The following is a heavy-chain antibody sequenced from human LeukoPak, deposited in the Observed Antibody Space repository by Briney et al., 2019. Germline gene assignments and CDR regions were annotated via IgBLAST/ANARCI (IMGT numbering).Heavy chain of an antibody. D-gene: IGHD2-2*01. CDR3: ARDFRRYCSSTSCYGVDP. J-gene: IGHJ5*02. Sequence: PGGSLRLSCAASGFTFSGFAMSWIRQAPGKGLEWVSSISRSGESTFYADSVRGRFTISRDNSKNTLYLQLNSLRAEDTAVYYCARDFRRYCSSTSCYGVDPWGQGTLVTVSS. CDR2: ISRSGEST. V-gene: IGHV3-23*01. CDR1: GFTFSGFA.